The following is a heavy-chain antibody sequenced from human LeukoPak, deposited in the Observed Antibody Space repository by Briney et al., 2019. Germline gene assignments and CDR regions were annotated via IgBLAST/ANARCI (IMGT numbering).Heavy chain of an antibody. CDR2: IYSGGST. CDR3: ARGGYYGSGNDFRFDP. J-gene: IGHJ5*02. D-gene: IGHD3-10*01. CDR1: EFSVGSNY. V-gene: IGHV3-66*01. Sequence: GGSLRLSCAASEFSVGSNYMTWVRQAPGKGLEWVSLIYSGGSTYYADSVKSRFTISRDNSKNTLYLQMNSLRAEDTAVYYCARGGYYGSGNDFRFDPWGQGTLVTVSS.